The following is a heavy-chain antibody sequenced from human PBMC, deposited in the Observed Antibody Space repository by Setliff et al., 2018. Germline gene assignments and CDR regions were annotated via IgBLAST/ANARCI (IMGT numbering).Heavy chain of an antibody. CDR3: VREDFSNNGRAFNY. V-gene: IGHV3-7*01. CDR2: IKGDGSEK. CDR1: AFTFKNYW. Sequence: GGSLRLSCAASAFTFKNYWMSWVRQAPGKGLEWVANIKGDGSEKFYLDSVKGRFTISRDNAKNSLYLQMTSLRAEDTAVYYCVREDFSNNGRAFNYWGQGTLVTVSS. D-gene: IGHD4-4*01. J-gene: IGHJ4*02.